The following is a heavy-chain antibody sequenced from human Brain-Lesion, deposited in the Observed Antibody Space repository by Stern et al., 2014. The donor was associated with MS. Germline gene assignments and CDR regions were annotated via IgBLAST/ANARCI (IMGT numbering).Heavy chain of an antibody. CDR1: GFTFGNYW. J-gene: IGHJ6*02. D-gene: IGHD3-3*01. V-gene: IGHV3-7*01. CDR3: ARVYNTIYGIVTQRGSGMDV. CDR2: IKEDGTEK. Sequence: VQLVESGGGLVQPGGSLTISCTAAGFTFGNYWMTWVRQAPGKGLEWGANIKEDGTEKNYVDSVKGRFTISRDNARNSSYLQMNSLRVEDTALYYCARVYNTIYGIVTQRGSGMDVWGQGTTVIVSS.